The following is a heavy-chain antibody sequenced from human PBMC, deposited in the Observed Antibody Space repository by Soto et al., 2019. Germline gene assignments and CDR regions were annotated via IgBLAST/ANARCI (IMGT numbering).Heavy chain of an antibody. V-gene: IGHV3-21*01. J-gene: IGHJ6*03. CDR3: ARVDCSGGSCYFETGDYYYYMDV. Sequence: SGGSLRLSCAASGFTFSSYSMNWVRQAPGKGLEWVSSISSSSSYIYYADSVKGRFTISRDNAKNSLYLQMNSLRAEDTAVYYCARVDCSGGSCYFETGDYYYYMDVWGKGTTVTVSS. CDR2: ISSSSSYI. D-gene: IGHD2-15*01. CDR1: GFTFSSYS.